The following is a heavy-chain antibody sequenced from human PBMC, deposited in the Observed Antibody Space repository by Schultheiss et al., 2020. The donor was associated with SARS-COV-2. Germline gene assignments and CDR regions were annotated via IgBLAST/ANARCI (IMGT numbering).Heavy chain of an antibody. V-gene: IGHV3-30*02. CDR1: GFTFSSYG. CDR2: IRYDGSNK. Sequence: GGSLRLSCAASGFTFSSYGMHWVRQAPGKGLEWVAFIRYDGSNKYYADSVKGRFTISRDNSKNTLYLQMNSLRAEDTAVYYCARRHVRGVIMTLDVWGQGTTVTVSS. D-gene: IGHD3-10*01. CDR3: ARRHVRGVIMTLDV. J-gene: IGHJ6*02.